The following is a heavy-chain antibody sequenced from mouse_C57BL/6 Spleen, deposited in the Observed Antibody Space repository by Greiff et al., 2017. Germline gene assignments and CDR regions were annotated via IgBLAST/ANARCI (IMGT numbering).Heavy chain of an antibody. V-gene: IGHV1-4*01. J-gene: IGHJ3*01. CDR1: GYTFTSYT. Sequence: VQLQQSGAELARPGASVKMSCKASGYTFTSYTMHWVKQRPGQGLEWIGYINPSSGYTKYNQKFKDKATLTADKSSSTAYMQLSSLTSEDSAVYYCAREGFGSGFAYWGQGTLVTVSA. D-gene: IGHD3-1*01. CDR3: AREGFGSGFAY. CDR2: INPSSGYT.